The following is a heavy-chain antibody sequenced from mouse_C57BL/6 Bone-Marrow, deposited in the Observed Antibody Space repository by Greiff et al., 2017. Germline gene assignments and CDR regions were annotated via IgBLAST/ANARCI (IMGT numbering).Heavy chain of an antibody. CDR2: INPGSGGT. CDR1: GYAFTNYL. J-gene: IGHJ2*01. D-gene: IGHD1-1*01. V-gene: IGHV1-54*01. CDR3: ARGRHYYGSDY. Sequence: VHLVESGAELVRPGTSVKVSCKASGYAFTNYLIEWVKQRPGQGLEWIGVINPGSGGTNYNEKFKGKATLTADKSSSTAYMQLSSLTSEDSAVYFCARGRHYYGSDYWGQGTTLTVSS.